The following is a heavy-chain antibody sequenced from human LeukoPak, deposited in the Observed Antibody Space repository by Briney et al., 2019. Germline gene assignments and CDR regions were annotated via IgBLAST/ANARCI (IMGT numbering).Heavy chain of an antibody. J-gene: IGHJ4*02. CDR2: ISYDGSNK. CDR3: ARGAVAMQLNFDY. D-gene: IGHD6-19*01. V-gene: IGHV3-30-3*01. Sequence: PGRSLRLSCAASGFTFSSYAMHWVRQAPGKGLEWVAVISYDGSNKYYADSVKGRFTISRDNSKNTLYLQMNSLRAEDTAVYYCARGAVAMQLNFDYWGQGTLVTVSS. CDR1: GFTFSSYA.